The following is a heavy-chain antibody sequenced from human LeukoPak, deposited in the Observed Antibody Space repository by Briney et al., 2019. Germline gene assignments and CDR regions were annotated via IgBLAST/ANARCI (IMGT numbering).Heavy chain of an antibody. CDR1: GYTFTSYG. CDR3: ARVVVVPAAMLGYYYYYGMDV. D-gene: IGHD2-2*01. Sequence: ASAKVSCKAFGYTFTSYGITWVRQAPGQGLEWMGWISGYNGNTNYAQELQGRVTMTTDTSTSTAYMELRSLRSDDTAVYYCARVVVVPAAMLGYYYYYGMDVWGKGTTVTVSS. V-gene: IGHV1-18*04. CDR2: ISGYNGNT. J-gene: IGHJ6*04.